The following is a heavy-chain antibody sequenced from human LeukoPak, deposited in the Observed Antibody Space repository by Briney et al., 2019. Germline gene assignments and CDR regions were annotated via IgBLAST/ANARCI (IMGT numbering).Heavy chain of an antibody. D-gene: IGHD7-27*01. J-gene: IGHJ3*02. V-gene: IGHV4-59*08. CDR2: IFYSGST. Sequence: PSETLSLTCTGSGGSISSYYWSWIRQPPGKGPEWVGYIFYSGSTNYNPSLKSRVTMSVDTSKNQFSLKLSSVTAADTAVYYCARRRWGGPDAFDIWGQGTMVTVSS. CDR3: ARRRWGGPDAFDI. CDR1: GGSISSYY.